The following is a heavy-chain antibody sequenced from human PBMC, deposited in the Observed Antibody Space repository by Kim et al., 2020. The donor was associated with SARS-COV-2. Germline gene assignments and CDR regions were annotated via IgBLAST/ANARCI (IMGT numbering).Heavy chain of an antibody. CDR2: IIPIFGTA. J-gene: IGHJ2*01. CDR1: GGTFSSYA. CDR3: AVPARDTLTDWYFDL. Sequence: SVKVSCKASGGTFSSYAISWVRQAPGQGLEWMGGIIPIFGTANYAQKFQGRVTITADESTSTAYMELSSLRSEDTAVYYCAVPARDTLTDWYFDLWGRGTLVTVSS. V-gene: IGHV1-69*13. D-gene: IGHD6-6*01.